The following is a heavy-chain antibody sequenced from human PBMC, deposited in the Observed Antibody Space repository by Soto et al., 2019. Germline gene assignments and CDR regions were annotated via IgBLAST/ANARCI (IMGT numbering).Heavy chain of an antibody. CDR1: GGSISSGGYS. J-gene: IGHJ6*02. Sequence: PSETLSLTCTVSGGSISSGGYSWTWIRQHPGMGLEWIGYIYYSGSTYYNPSLKSRVTISVDTSKNQFSPKLSSVTAADTAVYYCARDWYCSSTSCHPGGMDVWGQGTTVTVSS. V-gene: IGHV4-31*03. CDR3: ARDWYCSSTSCHPGGMDV. CDR2: IYYSGST. D-gene: IGHD2-2*01.